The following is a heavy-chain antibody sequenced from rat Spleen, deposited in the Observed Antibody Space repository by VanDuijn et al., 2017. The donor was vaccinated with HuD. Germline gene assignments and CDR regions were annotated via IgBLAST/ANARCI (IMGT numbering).Heavy chain of an antibody. D-gene: IGHD2-2*01. CDR2: IVYDGSST. CDR3: ARAGYLRDWYFDF. CDR1: GFTFSDYA. V-gene: IGHV5-7*01. J-gene: IGHJ1*01. Sequence: EVRLVESGGGLVQPGRSLKLSCAASGFTFSDYAVAWVRQAPKKGLEWVATIVYDGSSTYYRDSVKGRFTISRDNVKSTLYLQMDSLRSEDTATYYCARAGYLRDWYFDFWGPGTMVTVSS.